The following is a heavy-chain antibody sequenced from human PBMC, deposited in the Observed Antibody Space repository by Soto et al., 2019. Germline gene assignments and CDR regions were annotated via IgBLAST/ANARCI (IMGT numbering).Heavy chain of an antibody. J-gene: IGHJ4*02. V-gene: IGHV4-59*01. Sequence: QVQLQESGPGLVKPSETLSLTCTVSDGSISSYYWGWIRQPPGKGLEWIGYIFYTGSTNYNPSLKSRGTISGDTSKNQFSLKLSSVTAADKAVYYCARHYPIGNNWNYFDYWGPGTLVHVSS. CDR1: DGSISSYY. CDR2: IFYTGST. CDR3: ARHYPIGNNWNYFDY. D-gene: IGHD1-1*01.